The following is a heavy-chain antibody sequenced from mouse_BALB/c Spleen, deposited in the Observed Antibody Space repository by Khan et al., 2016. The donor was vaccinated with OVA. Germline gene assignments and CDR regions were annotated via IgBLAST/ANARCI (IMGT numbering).Heavy chain of an antibody. CDR3: ARWLLRGNYYAIVY. V-gene: IGHV9-2-1*01. CDR1: GYTFTDYS. D-gene: IGHD2-3*01. J-gene: IGHJ4*01. Sequence: QVQLKQSGPELKKPGETVKISCKASGYTFTDYSMHWVKQAPGKGLKWMGWINTETGEPTYADDFKGRFAFSLDTSASTAYLQINNLKNEDTATYFCARWLLRGNYYAIVYWGQGTAVTVSS. CDR2: INTETGEP.